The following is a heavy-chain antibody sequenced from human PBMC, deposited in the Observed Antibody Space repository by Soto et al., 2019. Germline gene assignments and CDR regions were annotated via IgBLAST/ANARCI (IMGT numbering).Heavy chain of an antibody. Sequence: PSETLSLTCTVSGGSISSSSYYWGWIRQPPGKGLEWIGSIYYSGSTYYNPSLKSRVTISVDTSKDQFSLKLSSVTAADTAVYYCARDPLQPNAAAGIPNFDYWGQGTLVNVS. CDR1: GGSISSSSYY. V-gene: IGHV4-39*01. CDR2: IYYSGST. CDR3: ARDPLQPNAAAGIPNFDY. J-gene: IGHJ4*02. D-gene: IGHD6-13*01.